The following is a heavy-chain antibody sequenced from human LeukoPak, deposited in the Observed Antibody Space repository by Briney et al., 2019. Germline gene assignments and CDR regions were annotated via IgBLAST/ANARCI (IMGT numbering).Heavy chain of an antibody. V-gene: IGHV3-21*01. D-gene: IGHD6-19*01. J-gene: IGHJ6*02. CDR1: GFTFSSYS. Sequence: GGSLRLSCAASGFTFSSYSMNWVRQAPGKGLEWVSSISSSSSYIYYADSVKGRFTISRDNAKNSLYLQMNSLRAEDTAVYYCARDHSSGWYGDYYYYYGMDVWGQGTTVTVSS. CDR2: ISSSSSYI. CDR3: ARDHSSGWYGDYYYYYGMDV.